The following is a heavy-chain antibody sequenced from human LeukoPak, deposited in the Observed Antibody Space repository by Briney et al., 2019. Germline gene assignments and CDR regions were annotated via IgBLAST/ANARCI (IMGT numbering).Heavy chain of an antibody. Sequence: SVTVPFMSSGGTFSSYAISWVRPAPGQELEWMGGIIPIFGTANYAQKFQDRVTITTDESTSTAYMELSSLRSEDTAVYYCASPAQYQLLYVHAFDIWGQGTMVTVSS. V-gene: IGHV1-69*05. CDR2: IIPIFGTA. D-gene: IGHD2-2*02. CDR3: ASPAQYQLLYVHAFDI. CDR1: GGTFSSYA. J-gene: IGHJ3*02.